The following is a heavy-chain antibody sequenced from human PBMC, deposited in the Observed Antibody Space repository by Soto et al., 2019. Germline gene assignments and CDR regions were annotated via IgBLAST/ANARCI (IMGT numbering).Heavy chain of an antibody. CDR1: GFTFSSYD. D-gene: IGHD3-16*01. V-gene: IGHV3-13*01. CDR3: TRGADGFDY. CDR2: IGTAGDT. Sequence: EVQLGESGGDLVQPGGSLRLSCAASGFTFSSYDFHWVRQATGKGLAWVSGIGTAGDTYYAGSVKGRFTTSRENAENSLYLQMNSLRAGDTAVYYCTRGADGFDYWGQGTLVTVSS. J-gene: IGHJ4*02.